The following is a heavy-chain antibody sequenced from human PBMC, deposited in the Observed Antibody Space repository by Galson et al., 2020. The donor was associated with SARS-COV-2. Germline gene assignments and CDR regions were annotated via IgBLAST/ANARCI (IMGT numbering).Heavy chain of an antibody. D-gene: IGHD3-22*01. J-gene: IGHJ3*02. CDR1: YH. CDR3: ARARVTITVVVRGGGDDASDI. V-gene: IGHV1-46*03. Sequence: YHVHWVRQAPGQGLEWMGIINPSAGSTNYAQNFQGRVTMTRDTSTNTVYMDLSSLTSEDTAVYYCARARVTITVVVRGGGDDASDIWGQGTMVTVSS. CDR2: INPSAGST.